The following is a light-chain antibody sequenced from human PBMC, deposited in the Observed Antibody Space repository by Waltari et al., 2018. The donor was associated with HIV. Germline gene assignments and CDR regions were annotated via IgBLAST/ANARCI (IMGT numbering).Light chain of an antibody. Sequence: DIMMTQSPDSLAVSLGERATINCKSSQSVLYSSNNKNYLAWYQQKPGQPPKLLIYWASTRESGVPDRFSGSGSGTDFTLTISSLQAEDVAVYYCQQYYSTPLTFGGGTTVEIK. CDR3: QQYYSTPLT. V-gene: IGKV4-1*01. CDR2: WAS. J-gene: IGKJ4*01. CDR1: QSVLYSSNNKNY.